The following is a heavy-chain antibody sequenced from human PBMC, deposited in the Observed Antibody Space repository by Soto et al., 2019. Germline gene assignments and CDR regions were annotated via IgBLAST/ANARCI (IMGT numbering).Heavy chain of an antibody. V-gene: IGHV1-69*13. CDR1: GGTFSSYA. D-gene: IGHD1-26*01. Sequence: SVKVSCKASGGTFSSYAISWVRQAPGQGLEWMGGIIPIFGTASYAQKFQGRVTITADESTSTAYMELSSLRSEDTAVYYCARDRIVGATGRYFQHWGQGTLVTVSS. CDR3: ARDRIVGATGRYFQH. J-gene: IGHJ1*01. CDR2: IIPIFGTA.